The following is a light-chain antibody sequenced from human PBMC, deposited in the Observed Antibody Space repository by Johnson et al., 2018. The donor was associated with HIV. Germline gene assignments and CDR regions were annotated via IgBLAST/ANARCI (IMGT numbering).Light chain of an antibody. CDR3: ETWDSSLTLYF. Sequence: QSVLTQPPSVSAAPGQKVTISCFGSDSDIWNNYVSWYQQLPGTAPKLLIYDNNKRPSGIPDRFSGSKSGTSATLCITGLQPGDEADYYCETWDSSLTLYFFGAGTKVTVL. V-gene: IGLV1-51*01. CDR2: DNN. CDR1: DSDIWNNY. J-gene: IGLJ1*01.